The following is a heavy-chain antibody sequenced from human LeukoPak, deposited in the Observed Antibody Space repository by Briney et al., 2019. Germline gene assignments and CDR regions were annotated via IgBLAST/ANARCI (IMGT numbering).Heavy chain of an antibody. CDR1: GGSISSSSYY. D-gene: IGHD2-8*01. CDR2: IFYSGST. J-gene: IGHJ4*02. V-gene: IGHV4-39*01. Sequence: PSETLSLTCTVSGGSISSSSYYLGWIRQPPGKGLEWIGSIFYSGSTYYNPSLKNRVTISVDTSKNQFSLKLSSVTAADTAVYYCARHWTNGVCLLYWGQGTLVTVSS. CDR3: ARHWTNGVCLLY.